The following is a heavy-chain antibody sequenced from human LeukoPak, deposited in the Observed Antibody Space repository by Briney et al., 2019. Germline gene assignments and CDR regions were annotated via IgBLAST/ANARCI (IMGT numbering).Heavy chain of an antibody. J-gene: IGHJ4*02. CDR3: ARVSKAFDY. CDR2: ISGSSSYI. CDR1: GFTFSGYG. V-gene: IGHV3-21*01. D-gene: IGHD4-11*01. Sequence: PGGSLRLSCAASGFTFSGYGMGWVRQAPGQGLEWVSSISGSSSYIDYADSVKGRFTISRGNDKDSLYLKMNSLRAEDAAVYFCARVSKAFDYWGPGTLVTVSS.